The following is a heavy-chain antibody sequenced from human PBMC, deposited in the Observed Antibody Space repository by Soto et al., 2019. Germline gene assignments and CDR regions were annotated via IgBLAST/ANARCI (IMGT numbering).Heavy chain of an antibody. Sequence: PSETRSLTCAVYGGSLSGYSCNWIRQPPGKGLEWIGEINHSGSTNYNPSLKSRVTTSVETSKNQFSLKLSSVTAADTAGYYCARGYRRNFDYWGQGTLVTVSS. CDR3: ARGYRRNFDY. D-gene: IGHD3-16*02. J-gene: IGHJ4*02. CDR2: INHSGST. V-gene: IGHV4-34*01. CDR1: GGSLSGYS.